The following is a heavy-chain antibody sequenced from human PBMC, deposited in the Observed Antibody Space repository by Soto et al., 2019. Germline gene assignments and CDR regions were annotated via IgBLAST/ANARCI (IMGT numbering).Heavy chain of an antibody. J-gene: IGHJ3*02. Sequence: ASVKVSCKAPGYTFTSYGICWVRQAPGQGLEWMGWISAYNGNTNYAQKLQGRVTMTTDTSTSTAYMELRSLRSDDTAVYYCARVRAAGAAQGPFDMWGQGTMVTV. D-gene: IGHD6-19*01. CDR1: GYTFTSYG. CDR3: ARVRAAGAAQGPFDM. V-gene: IGHV1-18*01. CDR2: ISAYNGNT.